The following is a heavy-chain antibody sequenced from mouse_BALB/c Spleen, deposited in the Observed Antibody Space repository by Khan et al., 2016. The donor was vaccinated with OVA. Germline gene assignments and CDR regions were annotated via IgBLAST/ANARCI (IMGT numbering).Heavy chain of an antibody. CDR3: ASGALRGVAMDY. J-gene: IGHJ4*01. Sequence: LQQSGPELVKPGALVKISCKATGYTFTAYDINWVKQRPGQGLEWIGEIYPGDGDTRYDENFKGKATLTADKSSNTAYMQLSSLTCEASEVSSGASGALRGVAMDYWGQGTSVSVSS. CDR2: IYPGDGDT. CDR1: GYTFTAYD. V-gene: IGHV1S33*01. D-gene: IGHD1-2*01.